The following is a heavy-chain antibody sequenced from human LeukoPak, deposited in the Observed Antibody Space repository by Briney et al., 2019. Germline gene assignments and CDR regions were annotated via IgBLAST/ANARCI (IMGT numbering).Heavy chain of an antibody. CDR1: GGSISSYY. Sequence: PSETLSLTCTVSGGSISSYYWSWIRQPPGKGLEWIGYIYYSGSTNYNPSLKSRVTISVDTSKNQFSLKLSSVTAADTAVYYRARFIAAAVYYFDYWGQGTLVTVSS. V-gene: IGHV4-59*08. J-gene: IGHJ4*02. CDR2: IYYSGST. D-gene: IGHD6-13*01. CDR3: ARFIAAAVYYFDY.